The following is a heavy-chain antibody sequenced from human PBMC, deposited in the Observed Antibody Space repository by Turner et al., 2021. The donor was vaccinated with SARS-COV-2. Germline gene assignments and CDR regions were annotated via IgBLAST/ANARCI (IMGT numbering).Heavy chain of an antibody. CDR1: GGSINSDF. Sequence: QVQLQESGPGLLKPSETLSLTCTVSGGSINSDFWSWIRQPPGKGLEWIGYSYYRGSTNYNPALKSRVTMSVDTSKNQFSLRLTSVTAADTAMYYCARELRFNWFDPWGHGTLVTVS. J-gene: IGHJ5*02. V-gene: IGHV4-59*01. CDR2: SYYRGST. D-gene: IGHD3-3*01. CDR3: ARELRFNWFDP.